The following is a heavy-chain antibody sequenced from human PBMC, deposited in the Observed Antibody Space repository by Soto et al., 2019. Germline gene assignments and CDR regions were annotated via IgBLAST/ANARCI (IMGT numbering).Heavy chain of an antibody. CDR1: GGSFSGYY. D-gene: IGHD6-13*01. CDR2: INHSGST. V-gene: IGHV4-34*01. Sequence: SETLSLTCAVYGGSFSGYYWSWIRQPPGKGLEWIGEINHSGSTNYNPSLKSRVTISVDTSKNQFSLKLSSMTAADTAVYYCARGGDSSSWFYFDYWGQGTLVTVSS. CDR3: ARGGDSSSWFYFDY. J-gene: IGHJ4*02.